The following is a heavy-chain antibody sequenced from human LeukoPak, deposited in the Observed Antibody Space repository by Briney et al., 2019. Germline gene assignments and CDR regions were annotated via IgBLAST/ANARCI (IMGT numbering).Heavy chain of an antibody. CDR1: GFTFSSYA. Sequence: GGSLRLSCAASGFTFSSYAMSWVRQAPGKGLEWVSAISGSSNTYYTDSVKGRFTISRDNSKNTLYLQMNSLRAEDTAVYYCAKLSLAFAFDIWGQGTMVTVSS. D-gene: IGHD1-20*01. V-gene: IGHV3-23*01. CDR3: AKLSLAFAFDI. CDR2: ISGSSNT. J-gene: IGHJ3*02.